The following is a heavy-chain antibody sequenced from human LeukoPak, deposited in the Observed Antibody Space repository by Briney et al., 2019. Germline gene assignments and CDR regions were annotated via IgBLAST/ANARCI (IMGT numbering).Heavy chain of an antibody. Sequence: PGGSLRLSCAASGFTFSSYGMHWVRQAPGKGLEWVTLISYGGNNKYYADSLKGRLTISRDNSKNTLYLQMNSLSADDPAMYYCAKGKGTQTIIRGVITNPDALDIWGQGTMVTVSS. CDR2: ISYGGNNK. V-gene: IGHV3-30*18. CDR1: GFTFSSYG. D-gene: IGHD3-10*01. CDR3: AKGKGTQTIIRGVITNPDALDI. J-gene: IGHJ3*02.